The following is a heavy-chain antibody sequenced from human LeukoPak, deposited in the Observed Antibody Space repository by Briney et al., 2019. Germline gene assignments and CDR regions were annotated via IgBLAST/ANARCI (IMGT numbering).Heavy chain of an antibody. CDR1: GFTFSSCG. D-gene: IGHD1-14*01. J-gene: IGHJ4*02. CDR2: IGPTGADR. Sequence: GGSLRLSCAASGFTFSSCGFNWVRQAPGKGLEWVSSIGPTGADRYYADSVRGRFTISRDNAKNSMYLQMDSLRDEDTAVYYCATETIGRHYDYWGQGTLLTVSS. CDR3: ATETIGRHYDY. V-gene: IGHV3-21*01.